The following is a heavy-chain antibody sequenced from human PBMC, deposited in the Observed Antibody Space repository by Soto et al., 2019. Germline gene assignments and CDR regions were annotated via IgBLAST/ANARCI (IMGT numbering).Heavy chain of an antibody. CDR3: ARASSRGDIYYYGMDV. D-gene: IGHD6-13*01. J-gene: IGHJ6*02. CDR1: GFRLSDLA. V-gene: IGHV1-24*01. Sequence: ASVKVSCKVSGFRLSDLAVHWVRQTPGKGLEWMGGFETEDGERIYAQKFQGRVTITADESTSTAYMELRSLRSEDTAVYYCARASSRGDIYYYGMDVWGQGTTVTVSS. CDR2: FETEDGER.